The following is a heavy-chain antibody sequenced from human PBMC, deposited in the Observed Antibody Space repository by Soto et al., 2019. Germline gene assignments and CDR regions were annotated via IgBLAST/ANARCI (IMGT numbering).Heavy chain of an antibody. CDR2: IKSNTDGGTT. D-gene: IGHD1-7*01. CDR3: TAAGRYNWNYLPDY. Sequence: EVQLVESGGGLVKPGGSLRLSCAASGFIFTNAWMSWIRQAPGKGLECVGRIKSNTDGGTTYYAAPVKGRFTISRDDSKSTLYLQMDSLKTEDTAVYYCTAAGRYNWNYLPDYWGQGTLVTVSS. J-gene: IGHJ4*02. V-gene: IGHV3-15*01. CDR1: GFIFTNAW.